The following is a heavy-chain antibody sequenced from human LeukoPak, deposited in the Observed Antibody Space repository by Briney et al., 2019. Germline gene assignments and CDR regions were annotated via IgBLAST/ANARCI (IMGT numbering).Heavy chain of an antibody. Sequence: GGSLRLSCAASGFTVSSNYMSWVRQAPGKGLEWVSVIYSGGSTYYADSVKGRFTISRDNSKNTPYLQMNSLRAEDTAVYYCARERGGWLRFVDYWGQGTLVTVSS. CDR1: GFTVSSNY. CDR3: ARERGGWLRFVDY. CDR2: IYSGGST. J-gene: IGHJ4*02. D-gene: IGHD5-12*01. V-gene: IGHV3-53*01.